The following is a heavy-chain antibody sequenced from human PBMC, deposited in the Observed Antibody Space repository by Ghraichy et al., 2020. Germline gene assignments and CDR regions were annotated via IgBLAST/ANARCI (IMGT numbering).Heavy chain of an antibody. CDR2: IKSKTDGGTT. V-gene: IGHV3-15*01. D-gene: IGHD3-9*01. CDR3: TTEHQYYDILTSHYYYYYGMDV. J-gene: IGHJ6*02. Sequence: GESLNISCAASGFTFSNAWMSWVRQAPGKGLEWVGRIKSKTDGGTTDYAAPVKGRFTISRDDSKNTLYLQMNSLKTEDTAVYYCTTEHQYYDILTSHYYYYYGMDVWGQGTTVTVSS. CDR1: GFTFSNAW.